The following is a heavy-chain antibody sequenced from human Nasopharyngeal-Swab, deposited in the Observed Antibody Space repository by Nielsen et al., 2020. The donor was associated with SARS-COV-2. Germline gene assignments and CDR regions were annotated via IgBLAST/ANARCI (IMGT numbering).Heavy chain of an antibody. CDR3: AKMNPYYYSMDV. V-gene: IGHV3-9*01. CDR2: ISWNSGSI. Sequence: GGSLRLSCAASGFTFDDYAMHWVRQAPGKGLEWVSGISWNSGSIGYADSVKGRFTISRDNAKNSLYLQMNSLRAEDTALYYCAKMNPYYYSMDVWGQGTTVTVSS. J-gene: IGHJ6*02. CDR1: GFTFDDYA.